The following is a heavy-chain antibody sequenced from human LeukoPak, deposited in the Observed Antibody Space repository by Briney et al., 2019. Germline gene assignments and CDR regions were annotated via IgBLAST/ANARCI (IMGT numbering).Heavy chain of an antibody. J-gene: IGHJ4*02. Sequence: GGSLRLSCAASGFTFSGYAIHWVRQAPGKGLEWVAIISFNVTNTYYADSVKGRFTISRDNSKNTMYLQMNSLRAEDTAVYYCARESSGWPYYFDYWGQGTLVTVSS. CDR1: GFTFSGYA. D-gene: IGHD6-19*01. CDR3: ARESSGWPYYFDY. V-gene: IGHV3-30-3*01. CDR2: ISFNVTNT.